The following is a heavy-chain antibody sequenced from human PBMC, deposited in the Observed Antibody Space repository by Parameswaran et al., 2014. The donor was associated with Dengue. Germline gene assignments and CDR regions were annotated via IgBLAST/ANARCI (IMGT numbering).Heavy chain of an antibody. CDR2: IDPSDSYT. J-gene: IGHJ6*02. V-gene: IGHV5-10-1*01. D-gene: IGHD3-22*01. CDR3: ATDDSKFGYGMDV. Sequence: VRQMPGKGLEWMGRIDPSDSYTNYSPSFQGHVTISADKSISTAYLQWSSLKASDTAMYYCATDDSKFGYGMDVWGQGTTVTVSS.